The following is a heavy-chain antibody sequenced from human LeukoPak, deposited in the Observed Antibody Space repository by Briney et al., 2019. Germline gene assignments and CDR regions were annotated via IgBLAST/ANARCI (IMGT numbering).Heavy chain of an antibody. J-gene: IGHJ4*02. D-gene: IGHD2-2*01. Sequence: ASVKVSCKASGYTFTSYGISWVRQAPGQGLEWMGWISAYNGNTNYAQKLQGRVTMTTDTSTSTAYMELRSLRSDDTAVYYCARPQGYCSSTNCSNLFDYWGQGTLVTVSS. CDR1: GYTFTSYG. CDR2: ISAYNGNT. CDR3: ARPQGYCSSTNCSNLFDY. V-gene: IGHV1-18*04.